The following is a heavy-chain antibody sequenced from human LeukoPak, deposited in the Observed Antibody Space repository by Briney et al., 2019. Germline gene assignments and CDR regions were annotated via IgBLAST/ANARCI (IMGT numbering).Heavy chain of an antibody. CDR3: ARTQDYSSSSGLDY. Sequence: GESLKISCKDSGYSFTNYWIGWVRQMPGKGLEWMGIIYLGDSDTRYSPSFQGQVTISADRSISTAYLRWSSLKASDTAMYYCARTQDYSSSSGLDYWGQGTLVTVSS. CDR2: IYLGDSDT. V-gene: IGHV5-51*01. CDR1: GYSFTNYW. J-gene: IGHJ4*02. D-gene: IGHD6-6*01.